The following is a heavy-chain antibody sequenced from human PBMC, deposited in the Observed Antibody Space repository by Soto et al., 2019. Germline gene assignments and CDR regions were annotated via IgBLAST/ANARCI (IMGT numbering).Heavy chain of an antibody. CDR2: IYYSGST. CDR1: GGSISSSSYY. V-gene: IGHV4-39*01. CDR3: ARLLTDYYGSGRPMDV. J-gene: IGHJ6*02. Sequence: DTLSLTCTVSGGSISSSSYYWGWIRQPPGKGLEWIGSIYYSGSTYYNPSLKSRVTISVDTSKNQFSLKLSSVTAADTAVYYCARLLTDYYGSGRPMDVWGQGTTVTVSS. D-gene: IGHD3-10*01.